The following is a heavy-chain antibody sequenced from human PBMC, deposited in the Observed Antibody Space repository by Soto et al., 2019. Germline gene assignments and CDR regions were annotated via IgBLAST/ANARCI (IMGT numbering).Heavy chain of an antibody. Sequence: QVQLVQSGAEVKKPGASVKVSCKASGYTFTSYAMHWVRQAPGQRLEWMGWINAGNGNTKYSQKFQGRVTVTRDTSASTAYMELSSLRSKDTAVYYCARAISSVTTFYFDLWGRGTLVTVSS. CDR2: INAGNGNT. CDR1: GYTFTSYA. V-gene: IGHV1-3*01. D-gene: IGHD4-17*01. CDR3: ARAISSVTTFYFDL. J-gene: IGHJ2*01.